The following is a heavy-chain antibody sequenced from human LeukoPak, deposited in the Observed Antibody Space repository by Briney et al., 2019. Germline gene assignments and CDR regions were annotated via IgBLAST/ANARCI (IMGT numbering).Heavy chain of an antibody. Sequence: GSLRLSCPAAGFTFSSDAMSWVRQAPGKGLKWVSAISGSGGSTYYADSVKGRFTISRDNSKNTLYLQMNSLRAEDTAVYYCAKGRTRGATVTAFDYWGQGTLVTVSS. V-gene: IGHV3-23*01. D-gene: IGHD4-17*01. CDR2: ISGSGGST. CDR1: GFTFSSDA. CDR3: AKGRTRGATVTAFDY. J-gene: IGHJ4*02.